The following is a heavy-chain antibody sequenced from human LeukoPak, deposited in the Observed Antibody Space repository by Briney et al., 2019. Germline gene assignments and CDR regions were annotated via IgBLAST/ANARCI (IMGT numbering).Heavy chain of an antibody. V-gene: IGHV4-4*07. CDR3: ARDLEGRYCSGGSCLWRFDP. Sequence: SETLSLTCTVSGGSISSYYWSWIRQPAGKGLEWIGRIYTSGSTNYNPSLKSRVTMSVDTSKNQFSLKLSSVTAADTAVYYCARDLEGRYCSGGSCLWRFDPWGQGTLVTVSS. D-gene: IGHD2-15*01. CDR1: GGSISSYY. CDR2: IYTSGST. J-gene: IGHJ5*02.